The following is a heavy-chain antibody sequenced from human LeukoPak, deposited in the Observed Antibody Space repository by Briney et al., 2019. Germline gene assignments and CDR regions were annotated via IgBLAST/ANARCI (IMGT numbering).Heavy chain of an antibody. D-gene: IGHD5/OR15-5a*01. V-gene: IGHV3-13*01. CDR3: IRGGTRVSGIDAFDI. CDR2: IGIRDDT. J-gene: IGHJ3*02. Sequence: GGSLRLSCAASGFTFRDYDMHWVRQVPGRGLEWVSAIGIRDDTHYPDSVKGRFTISRENAKNSLYLQMNTLRDGDTAMYYCIRGGTRVSGIDAFDIWGQGTMVTVSS. CDR1: GFTFRDYD.